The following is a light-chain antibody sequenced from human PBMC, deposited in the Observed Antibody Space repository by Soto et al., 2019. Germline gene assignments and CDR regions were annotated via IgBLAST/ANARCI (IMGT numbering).Light chain of an antibody. CDR2: DTS. Sequence: EIVLTQSPGTLSLPPGERATLSCRASQSVYSNYLAWYQQKPGQAPRLLIYDTSTRATGIPARFSGSGSGTEFTLTISSLQSEDFAVYYCQQYSNWPPITFGQGTRLEIK. J-gene: IGKJ5*01. CDR1: QSVYSN. V-gene: IGKV3-15*01. CDR3: QQYSNWPPIT.